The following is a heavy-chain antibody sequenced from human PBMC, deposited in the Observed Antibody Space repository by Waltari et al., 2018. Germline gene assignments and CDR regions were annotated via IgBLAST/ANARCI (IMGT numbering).Heavy chain of an antibody. V-gene: IGHV4-39*07. J-gene: IGHJ4*02. Sequence: QLQLQESGTGLATPSETLSLTCTVSGCPISSSRYYCGWSRQPPGKGLEWIGSIYSSGSTYYNPSLKSRVTISVDTSKNQFSLKLSSVTAADTAVYYCARRFDDYGDYRTSYYFDYWGQGTLVTVSS. CDR1: GCPISSSRYY. D-gene: IGHD4-17*01. CDR3: ARRFDDYGDYRTSYYFDY. CDR2: IYSSGST.